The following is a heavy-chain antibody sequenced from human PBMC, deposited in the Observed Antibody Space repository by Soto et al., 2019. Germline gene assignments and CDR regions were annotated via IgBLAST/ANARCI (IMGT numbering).Heavy chain of an antibody. J-gene: IGHJ4*02. V-gene: IGHV3-30-3*01. CDR2: ILSDGSNK. CDR1: GFTLSSHA. CDR3: ARDDEGGSDCDLGY. D-gene: IGHD1-26*01. Sequence: QVQLVESGGGVVQPGRSLRLSCAVSGFTLSSHAMHWVRQAPGKGLEWVALILSDGSNKYYADSVKGRFTTSRDNSKNPMYLQMNSLSFEDTAVYYCARDDEGGSDCDLGYWGQGALVTVSS.